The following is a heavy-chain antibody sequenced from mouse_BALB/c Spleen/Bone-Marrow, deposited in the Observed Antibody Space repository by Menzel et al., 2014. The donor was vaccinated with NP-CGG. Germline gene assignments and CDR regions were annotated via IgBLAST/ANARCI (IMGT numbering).Heavy chain of an antibody. CDR2: IWSDGST. Sequence: QVQLQQSGPDLVAPSQSLSLPCTVSGFSLTSYGLHWVRQPPGKGLEWLGVIWSDGSTTYNSALKSRLSISKDNSKRQVLLKMNSHQTDDTAMYYCARSGTDYAMDYWGQGTSVTVSS. CDR3: ARSGTDYAMDY. J-gene: IGHJ4*01. D-gene: IGHD4-1*01. V-gene: IGHV2-6-2*01. CDR1: GFSLTSYG.